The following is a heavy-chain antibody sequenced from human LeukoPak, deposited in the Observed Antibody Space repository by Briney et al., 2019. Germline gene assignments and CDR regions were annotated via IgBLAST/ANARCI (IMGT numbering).Heavy chain of an antibody. CDR1: GFSFSTYS. V-gene: IGHV3-21*01. Sequence: GGSLRLSCAASGFSFSTYSMNWVRQAPGKGLEWVSSISSSSSYIYYADSVKGRFTISRDNAENSLHLQMNSLRAEDTAVYYCARDSTYGDFDYWGQGTLVTVSS. D-gene: IGHD3-10*01. CDR3: ARDSTYGDFDY. CDR2: ISSSSSYI. J-gene: IGHJ4*02.